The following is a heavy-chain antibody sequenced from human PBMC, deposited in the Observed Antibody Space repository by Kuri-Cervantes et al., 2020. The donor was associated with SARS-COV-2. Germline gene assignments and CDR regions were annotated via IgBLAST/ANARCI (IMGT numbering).Heavy chain of an antibody. CDR1: GGSISSSDHY. CDR2: IYYSGST. CDR3: ARHFVALYAFDI. J-gene: IGHJ3*02. Sequence: SETLSLTCTVSGGSISSSDHYWGWIRQPPGKGLEWIGSIYYSGSTYYNPSFKSRVTISVDTSKNQFSLKLSSVTAADTAVYYCARHFVALYAFDIWGQGTMVTVSS. V-gene: IGHV4-39*01. D-gene: IGHD2-2*01.